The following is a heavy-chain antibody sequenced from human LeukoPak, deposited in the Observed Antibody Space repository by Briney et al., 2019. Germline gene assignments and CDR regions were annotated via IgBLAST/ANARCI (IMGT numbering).Heavy chain of an antibody. V-gene: IGHV3-23*01. CDR2: IFGSGGSA. D-gene: IGHD6-19*01. J-gene: IGHJ4*02. CDR1: GFTFNSYA. Sequence: PGGSLRLSCAASGFTFNSYAMYWVRHAPGKGLEWISGIFGSGGSAHYADSVKGRFTSSRDNSKSTLYLQMNSLRAEDTAVYYCGKTTAGYSSGRFPGWPVDYWGQGTLVTVSS. CDR3: GKTTAGYSSGRFPGWPVDY.